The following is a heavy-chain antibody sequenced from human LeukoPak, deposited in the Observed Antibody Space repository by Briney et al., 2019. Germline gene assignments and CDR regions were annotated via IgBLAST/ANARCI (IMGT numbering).Heavy chain of an antibody. CDR3: ARRSRLYKHETTGYHDS. J-gene: IGHJ4*02. D-gene: IGHD3-9*01. CDR1: GDYITTTNYY. Sequence: SETLSLTCNVSGDYITTTNYYWAWIRQPPGKGLGWIASIFYSGNTYYNPSLKSRVIISMDTSRKQISLKLTSVTATDTALYYCARRSRLYKHETTGYHDSWGQGTLVTVSS. CDR2: IFYSGNT. V-gene: IGHV4-39*01.